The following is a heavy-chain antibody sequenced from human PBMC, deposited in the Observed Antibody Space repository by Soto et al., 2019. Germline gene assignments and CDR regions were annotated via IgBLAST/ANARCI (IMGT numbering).Heavy chain of an antibody. J-gene: IGHJ4*02. Sequence: PGGSLRLSCAVSGCTFSSYSMNWFRQAPGKGLEWVSSISSSSSYIYYADSVKGRFTISRDNAKNSLYLQMNSLSAEDTAVYYCARDSGSNSVFNYWGQGTLVTVSS. V-gene: IGHV3-21*01. D-gene: IGHD4-4*01. CDR2: ISSSSSYI. CDR3: ARDSGSNSVFNY. CDR1: GCTFSSYS.